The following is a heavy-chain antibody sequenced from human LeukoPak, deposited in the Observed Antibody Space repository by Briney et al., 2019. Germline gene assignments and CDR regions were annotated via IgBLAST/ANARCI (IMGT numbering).Heavy chain of an antibody. J-gene: IGHJ4*02. Sequence: SETLSLTCTVSGGSISSGYWSWIRQPPGKGLEWIGYIYYSGSTNYSPSLKSRVTMSVDTSKNQFSLKLSSVTAADTAVYYCARDVVAAVGSFDYWGQGTQVTVSS. CDR2: IYYSGST. CDR3: ARDVVAAVGSFDY. D-gene: IGHD2-2*01. CDR1: GGSISSGY. V-gene: IGHV4-59*12.